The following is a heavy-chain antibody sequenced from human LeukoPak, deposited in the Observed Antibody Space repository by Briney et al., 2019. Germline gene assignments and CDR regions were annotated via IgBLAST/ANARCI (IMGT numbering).Heavy chain of an antibody. D-gene: IGHD1-26*01. CDR2: INHSGST. CDR3: ARVQWVGATSYFDY. V-gene: IGHV4-34*01. J-gene: IGHJ4*02. CDR1: GGSFSGYY. Sequence: SETLSLTCAVYGGSFSGYYWSWIRQPPGKGLEWIGEINHSGSTNYNPSLKSRVTISVDTSKNQFSLKLSSVTAADTAVYYCARVQWVGATSYFDYWGQGTLVTVSS.